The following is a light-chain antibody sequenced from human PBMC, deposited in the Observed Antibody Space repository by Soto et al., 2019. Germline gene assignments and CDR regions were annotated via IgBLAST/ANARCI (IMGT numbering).Light chain of an antibody. V-gene: IGLV2-14*03. Sequence: QSALTQPASVSGSPGQSITISCTGTISDIGGHIYVSWYQQHPGKAPKLMIYDVSNRPSGVSNRFSGSKSGNTASLTISGLPAEDEADYYCSSYSTISTRVFGGGTKVTVL. CDR3: SSYSTISTRV. J-gene: IGLJ2*01. CDR2: DVS. CDR1: ISDIGGHIY.